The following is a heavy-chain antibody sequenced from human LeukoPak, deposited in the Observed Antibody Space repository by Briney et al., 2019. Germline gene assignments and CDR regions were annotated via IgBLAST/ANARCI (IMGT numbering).Heavy chain of an antibody. Sequence: PSETLSLTCAVYGGSFSGYYWSWIRQPPGKGLEWTGEINHSGSTNYNPSLKSRVTISVDTSKNQFSLKLSSVTAADTAVYYCARERGGGDFDYWGQGTLVTVSS. V-gene: IGHV4-34*01. CDR2: INHSGST. CDR1: GGSFSGYY. CDR3: ARERGGGDFDY. D-gene: IGHD3-16*01. J-gene: IGHJ4*02.